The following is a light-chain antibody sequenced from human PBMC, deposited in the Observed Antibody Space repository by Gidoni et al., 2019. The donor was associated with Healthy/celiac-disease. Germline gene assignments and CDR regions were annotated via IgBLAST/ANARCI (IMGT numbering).Light chain of an antibody. Sequence: QSVLTQPPSVSEAPGQRVTISCTGSSSNIGAGYDVHWYQQLPGTAPKLLIYGNSKRPSGVPDRFSGSKSGTSASLAITGLQAEDEADYYCQSYDSSLREVVFGGGTKLTVL. CDR1: SSNIGAGYD. CDR2: GNS. CDR3: QSYDSSLREVV. J-gene: IGLJ2*01. V-gene: IGLV1-40*01.